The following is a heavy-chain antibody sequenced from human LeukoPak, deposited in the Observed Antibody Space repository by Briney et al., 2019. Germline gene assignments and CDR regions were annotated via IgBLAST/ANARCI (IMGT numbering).Heavy chain of an antibody. D-gene: IGHD6-19*01. CDR2: IYSGGST. CDR3: ARVVIAVAGLDAFDI. J-gene: IGHJ3*02. V-gene: IGHV3-66*01. CDR1: GFTVSSNY. Sequence: PGGSLRLSCAASGFTVSSNYMSWVRQAPGKGLEWVSVIYSGGSTYYADSVKGRFTISRDNSKNTLYLQMNSLRVEDTAVYYCARVVIAVAGLDAFDIWGQGTMVTVSS.